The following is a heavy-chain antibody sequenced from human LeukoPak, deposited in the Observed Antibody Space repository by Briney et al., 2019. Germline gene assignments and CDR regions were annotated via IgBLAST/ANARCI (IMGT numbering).Heavy chain of an antibody. J-gene: IGHJ4*02. CDR1: GYTFTSYY. V-gene: IGHV1-46*01. CDR3: ARERFTGSSWQLYYFDY. Sequence: ASVKVSYKASGYTFTSYYMHWVRQAPGQGLEWMGIINPSGGSTSYAQKFQDRVTMTRDTSTSTVYMELSSLRSEDTAVYYCARERFTGSSWQLYYFDYWGQGTLVTVSS. CDR2: INPSGGST. D-gene: IGHD6-13*01.